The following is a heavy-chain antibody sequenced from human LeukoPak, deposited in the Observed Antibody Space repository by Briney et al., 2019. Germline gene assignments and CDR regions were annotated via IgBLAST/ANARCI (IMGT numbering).Heavy chain of an antibody. CDR3: VRGGRNIVASSIGDY. CDR1: GGSFSGYY. V-gene: IGHV4-34*01. D-gene: IGHD5-12*01. CDR2: IKHSGST. J-gene: IGHJ4*02. Sequence: PSETLSLTCAVYGGSFSGYYWSWIRQPPGKGLEWIGEIKHSGSTNYNPPLKGRVTISVDTSKNQFSLKLSSVTAADTAVYYCVRGGRNIVASSIGDYWGQGTLVTVSS.